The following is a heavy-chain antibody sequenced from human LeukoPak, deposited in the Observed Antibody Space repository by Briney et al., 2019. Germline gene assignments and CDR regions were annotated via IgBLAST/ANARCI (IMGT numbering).Heavy chain of an antibody. J-gene: IGHJ6*02. D-gene: IGHD3-10*01. V-gene: IGHV1-2*02. CDR1: GYTFTGYY. Sequence: ASVKVSCKASGYTFTGYYMHWARQAPGQGLEWMGWINPNSGGTNYAQKFQGRVTMTRDTSISTAYMELSRLRSDDTAVYYCARELVRGVIITYNYYYGMDVWGQGTTVTVSS. CDR3: ARELVRGVIITYNYYYGMDV. CDR2: INPNSGGT.